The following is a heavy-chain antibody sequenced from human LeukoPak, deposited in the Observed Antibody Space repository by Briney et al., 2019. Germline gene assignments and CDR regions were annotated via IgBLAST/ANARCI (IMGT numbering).Heavy chain of an antibody. CDR3: ARDLA. CDR1: GFTLSSYW. V-gene: IGHV3-7*01. Sequence: GGSLRLSCAASGFTLSSYWMSWVRQAPGKGLEWVANIKQDGSEKYYVDSVKGRFTISRDNAKNSLYLQMNSLRAEDTAVYYCARDLAWGQGTLVTVSS. J-gene: IGHJ5*02. CDR2: IKQDGSEK.